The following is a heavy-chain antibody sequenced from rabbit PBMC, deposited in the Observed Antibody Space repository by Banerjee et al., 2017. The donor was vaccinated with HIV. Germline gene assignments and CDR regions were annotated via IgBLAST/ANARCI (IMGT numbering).Heavy chain of an antibody. V-gene: IGHV1S45*01. CDR2: INTSSGNT. Sequence: QEQLEESGGDLVKPEGSLTLTCTASGFSFSNKYVMCWVRQAPGKGLEWIACINTSSGNTVYATWAKGRFTISKTSWTTVTLQMTSLTAADTATYFCARDSPGDGAPYNLWGQGTLVTVS. CDR3: ARDSPGDGAPYNL. J-gene: IGHJ4*01. CDR1: GFSFSNKYV. D-gene: IGHD2-1*01.